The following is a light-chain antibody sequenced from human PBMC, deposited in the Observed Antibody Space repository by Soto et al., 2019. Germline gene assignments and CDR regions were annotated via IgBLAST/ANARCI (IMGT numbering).Light chain of an antibody. CDR2: EGS. V-gene: IGLV2-23*01. CDR3: CSDAGSSPYV. Sequence: QSALTQPASASGSPGQSITISCTGTSSDVGSYNLVSWYQQHPGKAPKLMIYEGSKRPSGVSNRFSGSKSGNTASLTISGLQAEDEADYYCCSDAGSSPYVFGTGTKVTVL. CDR1: SSDVGSYNL. J-gene: IGLJ1*01.